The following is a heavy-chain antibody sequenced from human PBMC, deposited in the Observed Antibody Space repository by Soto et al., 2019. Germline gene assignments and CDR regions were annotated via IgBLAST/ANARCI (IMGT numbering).Heavy chain of an antibody. D-gene: IGHD3-10*01. CDR3: ARDLGFGPGR. Sequence: QVQLVQSGAEVKKPGSSVKVSCKASGGTFSSYTISWVRQAPGQGLEWMGRIIPILGIANYAQKFQGRVLINXDKSTSTAYMELSSLRSEDTAVYYWARDLGFGPGRWGQGTLVTVSS. CDR2: IIPILGIA. V-gene: IGHV1-69*08. J-gene: IGHJ4*02. CDR1: GGTFSSYT.